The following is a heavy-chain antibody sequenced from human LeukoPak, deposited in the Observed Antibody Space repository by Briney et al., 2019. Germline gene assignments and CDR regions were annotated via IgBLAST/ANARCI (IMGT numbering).Heavy chain of an antibody. CDR3: ARDIRAALLWFGESPPDY. V-gene: IGHV3-7*01. CDR2: IKQDGSEK. CDR1: GFTFSSYW. J-gene: IGHJ4*02. D-gene: IGHD3-10*01. Sequence: GGSLRLSCAASGFTFSSYWMSWVRQAPGKGLEWVANIKQDGSEKYYVDSVKGRFTISRDNAKNSLYLQMNSLRAEDTAVYYCARDIRAALLWFGESPPDYWGQGTLVTVSS.